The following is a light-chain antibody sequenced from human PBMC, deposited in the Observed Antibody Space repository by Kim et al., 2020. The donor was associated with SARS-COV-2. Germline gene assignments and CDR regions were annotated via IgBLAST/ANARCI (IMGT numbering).Light chain of an antibody. Sequence: VSPGQTASITCSGDKLGYKYACWYQQKPGQSPVLVIYQDSKRPSGIPERFSGSNSGNTATLTISGTQAMDEADYYCQAWDSSTAVFGGGTQLTVL. CDR3: QAWDSSTAV. CDR2: QDS. J-gene: IGLJ2*01. V-gene: IGLV3-1*01. CDR1: KLGYKY.